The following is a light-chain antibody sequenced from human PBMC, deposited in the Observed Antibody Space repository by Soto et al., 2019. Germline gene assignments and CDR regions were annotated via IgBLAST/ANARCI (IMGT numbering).Light chain of an antibody. J-gene: IGKJ4*01. CDR2: KAS. CDR3: QQYNTYPLS. V-gene: IGKV1-5*03. CDR1: QSISTW. Sequence: DIQMTQSPSTLSASVGDRVTITCRDSQSISTWLAWYQQKPGKAPKLLIYKASNLEGGVPSRFSGSGSGTEFTITINSLQPDDFATYYCQQYNTYPLSFGGGTTVEIK.